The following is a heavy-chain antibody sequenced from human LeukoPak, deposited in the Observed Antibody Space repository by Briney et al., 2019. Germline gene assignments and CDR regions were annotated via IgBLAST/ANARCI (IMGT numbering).Heavy chain of an antibody. Sequence: PSQTLALTCAIPGDSVSSNSATWTWITQSPSRVLEWLGRTYYISKLNNDYAVSVKSRITINPDTSKNQFSLQQKSVTPEDTAVYYCAREVNMVLGRWGQGTLVTVSS. D-gene: IGHD3-10*01. CDR3: AREVNMVLGR. CDR1: GDSVSSNSAT. V-gene: IGHV6-1*01. CDR2: TYYISKLNN. J-gene: IGHJ4*02.